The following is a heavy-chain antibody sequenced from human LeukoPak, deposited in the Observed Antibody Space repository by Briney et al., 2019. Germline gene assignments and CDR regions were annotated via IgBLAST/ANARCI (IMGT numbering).Heavy chain of an antibody. V-gene: IGHV3-23*01. D-gene: IGHD2/OR15-2a*01. Sequence: GGSLRLSCAASGFIFSNYGMNWVRQAPGKGLERVAAISASGSATSYADSVRGWFTISRDNSKSTTYLQMNSLRAEDTAVFYCARDREYSYFDYWGQGTLVTVSS. CDR3: ARDREYSYFDY. CDR2: ISASGSAT. J-gene: IGHJ4*02. CDR1: GFIFSNYG.